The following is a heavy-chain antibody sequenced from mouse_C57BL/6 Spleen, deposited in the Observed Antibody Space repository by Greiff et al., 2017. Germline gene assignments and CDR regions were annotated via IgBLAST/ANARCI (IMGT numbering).Heavy chain of an antibody. Sequence: VQLQQPGTELVKPGASVKLSCKASGYTFTSYWMHWVKQRPGQGLEWIGRIDPEDGETKYAPKFQGKATITADTSSNTAYLQLSSLTSEDTAVYYCARSAYGSSPMDYWGQGTSVTVSS. D-gene: IGHD1-1*01. J-gene: IGHJ4*01. V-gene: IGHV14-2*01. CDR1: GYTFTSYW. CDR3: ARSAYGSSPMDY. CDR2: IDPEDGET.